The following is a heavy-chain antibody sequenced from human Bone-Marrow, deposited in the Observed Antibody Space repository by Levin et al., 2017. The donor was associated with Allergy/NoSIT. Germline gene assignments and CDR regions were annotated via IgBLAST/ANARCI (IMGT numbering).Heavy chain of an antibody. CDR3: AALSCSSGVCPTYFFHLDV. CDR2: IIPRFGSA. V-gene: IGHV1-69*13. J-gene: IGHJ6*03. Sequence: SVKVSCKASGGPFTSFAISWVRQAPGQGLEWMGGIIPRFGSATYAQNFKGRATITADDSTTTAFMELSSLRSEDTAVYYCAALSCSSGVCPTYFFHLDVWGTGTTVTVSS. CDR1: GGPFTSFA. D-gene: IGHD2-8*01.